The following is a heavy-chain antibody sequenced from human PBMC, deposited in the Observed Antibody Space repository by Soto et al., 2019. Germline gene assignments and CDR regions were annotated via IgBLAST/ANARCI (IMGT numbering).Heavy chain of an antibody. Sequence: QVQLVESGGGVVQPGRSLRLSCAASGFTFSSYAMHWVRQAPGKGLEWVAVISYDGSNKYYADSVKGRFTISRDNSKNTLYLQMNSLRAEDTAVYYCARGDYYDSVGYWGQGTLVTVSS. CDR1: GFTFSSYA. CDR2: ISYDGSNK. J-gene: IGHJ4*02. V-gene: IGHV3-30-3*01. CDR3: ARGDYYDSVGY. D-gene: IGHD3-22*01.